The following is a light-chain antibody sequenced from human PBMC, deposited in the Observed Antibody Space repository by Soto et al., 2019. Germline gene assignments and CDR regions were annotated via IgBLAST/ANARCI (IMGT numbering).Light chain of an antibody. Sequence: DIQLTQSPSFLSASVGDRVTITCRASQGLTSYFAWYQQKPGKAPKLLIYATYILRSGVPSRFSGSGSGTEFTLTISSLQPEDFATYYCQQLNTYPLTFGGGTKVEIK. V-gene: IGKV1-9*01. CDR1: QGLTSY. J-gene: IGKJ4*01. CDR2: ATY. CDR3: QQLNTYPLT.